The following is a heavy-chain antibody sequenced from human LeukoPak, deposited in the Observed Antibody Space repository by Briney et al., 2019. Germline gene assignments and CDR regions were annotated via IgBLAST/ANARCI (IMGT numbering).Heavy chain of an antibody. CDR1: GGSISGTNW. J-gene: IGHJ4*02. CDR3: SRERGPFSPFGF. CDR2: ISLRGLT. V-gene: IGHV4-4*02. Sequence: PSETLSLTCGVSGGSISGTNWWSWVRQPPGQGLEWIGEISLRGLTNYNPSLRSRLTMSLDESKNQVSLNLTSVTAADTAVYYCSRERGPFSPFGFWGQGTLVTVSS.